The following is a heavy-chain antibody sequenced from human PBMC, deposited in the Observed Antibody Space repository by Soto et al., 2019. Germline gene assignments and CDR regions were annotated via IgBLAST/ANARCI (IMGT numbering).Heavy chain of an antibody. J-gene: IGHJ4*02. CDR2: ISGSGSTI. CDR3: AKVFYYYDSSGYYYFDY. D-gene: IGHD3-22*01. V-gene: IGHV3-23*01. Sequence: PGGSLRLSCAASGFTFSSYAVSWVRQAPGKGPEWISSISGSGSTIYYADSVKGRFTISRDNSKNTLYLQISSLRAEDTAVYYCAKVFYYYDSSGYYYFDYWGQGTLVTVSS. CDR1: GFTFSSYA.